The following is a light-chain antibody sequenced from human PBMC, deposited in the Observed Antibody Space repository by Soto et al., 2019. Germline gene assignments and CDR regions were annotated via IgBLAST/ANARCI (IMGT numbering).Light chain of an antibody. CDR2: GTS. Sequence: QSVLTQPPSVSGDPGQRVTISCTGSSSNIGAGYDVHWYQQLPGTAPKLLIYGTSNRPSGVPDQFSGSKSGTSASLAITGLQAEDEADYYCQSYASSLSGSVVFGGGTKVTVL. CDR1: SSNIGAGYD. CDR3: QSYASSLSGSVV. V-gene: IGLV1-40*01. J-gene: IGLJ2*01.